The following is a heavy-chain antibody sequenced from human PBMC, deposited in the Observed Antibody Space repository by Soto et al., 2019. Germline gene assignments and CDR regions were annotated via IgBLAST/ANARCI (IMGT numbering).Heavy chain of an antibody. V-gene: IGHV4-61*01. CDR1: SGSVSSGSYY. CDR3: AREPRPASRGIGAFDV. D-gene: IGHD1-1*01. CDR2: IDYSGNT. J-gene: IGHJ3*01. Sequence: SATLCLTCTVSSGSVSSGSYYWTWIRQAPGKGLEWIGSIDYSGNTNYNPSLKSAVIISVDTSKNQFSLRLTSVTAADTAVYYCAREPRPASRGIGAFDVWGQGTMVTVSS.